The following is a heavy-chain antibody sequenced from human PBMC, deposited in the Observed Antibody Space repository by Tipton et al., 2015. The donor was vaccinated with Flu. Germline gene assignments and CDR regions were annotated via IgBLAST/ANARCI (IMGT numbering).Heavy chain of an antibody. D-gene: IGHD4-17*01. CDR1: GFTFSSYA. V-gene: IGHV3-23*01. Sequence: SLRLSCAASGFTFSSYAMSWVRQAPGKGLEWVSAISGSGGSTYYADSVKGRFTISRDNSKNTLYLQMNSLRAEDTAVYYCAIQADYGDYAIPLPWGQGTLVTVSS. J-gene: IGHJ5*02. CDR2: ISGSGGST. CDR3: AIQADYGDYAIPLP.